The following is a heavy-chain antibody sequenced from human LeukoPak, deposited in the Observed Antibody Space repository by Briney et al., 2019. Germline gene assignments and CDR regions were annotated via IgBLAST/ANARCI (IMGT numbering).Heavy chain of an antibody. V-gene: IGHV3-21*01. CDR3: ARDWSYSSSPERGFIDY. CDR2: ISSSSSYI. J-gene: IGHJ4*02. CDR1: GFTFSSYS. D-gene: IGHD6-6*01. Sequence: GGSLRLSCAASGFTFSSYSMNWVRQAPGKGLEWVSSISSSSSYIYYADSVKGRFTISRDNAKNSLYLQMNSLRAEDTAVYYCARDWSYSSSPERGFIDYWGQGTLVTISS.